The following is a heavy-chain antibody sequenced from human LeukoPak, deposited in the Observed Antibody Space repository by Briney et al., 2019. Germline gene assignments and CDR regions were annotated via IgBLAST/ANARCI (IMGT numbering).Heavy chain of an antibody. CDR1: GPSLSGYY. D-gene: IGHD6-13*01. V-gene: IGHV4-34*01. Sequence: SECLSPAWPLDGPSLSGYYSRWIRPPAGKGLGWIGEIKHSGSTNYNPSLKSRVTISVDTSKSQLSLKLSSVTATDTAVYYCARAGYSSSWSPNMDVWGQGTTVTVSS. J-gene: IGHJ6*02. CDR2: IKHSGST. CDR3: ARAGYSSSWSPNMDV.